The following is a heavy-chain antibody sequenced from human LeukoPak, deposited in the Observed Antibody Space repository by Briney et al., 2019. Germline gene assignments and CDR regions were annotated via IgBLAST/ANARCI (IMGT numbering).Heavy chain of an antibody. CDR1: GYTFTSYA. J-gene: IGHJ4*02. CDR3: AREARETHDYGDYGNWYYFDY. V-gene: IGHV1-69*13. Sequence: GASVKVSCKASGYTFTSYAISWVRQAPGQGLEWMGGIIPIFGTANYAQKFQGRVTITADESTSTAYMELSSLRSEDTAVYYCAREARETHDYGDYGNWYYFDYWGQGTLVTVSS. CDR2: IIPIFGTA. D-gene: IGHD4-17*01.